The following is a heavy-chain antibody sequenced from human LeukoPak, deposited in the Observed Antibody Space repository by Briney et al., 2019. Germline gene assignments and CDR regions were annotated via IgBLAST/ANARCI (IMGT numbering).Heavy chain of an antibody. CDR3: ASDYGDYVWFDP. CDR1: GGSISSYY. V-gene: IGHV4-34*01. D-gene: IGHD4-17*01. Sequence: PSETLSLTCTVSGGSISSYYWSWIRQPPGKGLEWIGEINHSGSTNYNPSLKSRVTISVDTSKNQFSLKLSSVTAADTAVYYCASDYGDYVWFDPWGQGTLVTVSS. J-gene: IGHJ5*02. CDR2: INHSGST.